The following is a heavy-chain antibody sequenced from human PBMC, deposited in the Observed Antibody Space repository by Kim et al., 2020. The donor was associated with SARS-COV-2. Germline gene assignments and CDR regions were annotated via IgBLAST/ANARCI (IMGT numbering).Heavy chain of an antibody. CDR2: IYYSGST. Sequence: SETLSLTCTVSGGSISSYYWSWIRQPPGKGLEWIGYIYYSGSTNYNPSLKSRVTISVDTSKNQFSLKLSSVTAADTAVYYCARTCSGGSCLLDPWGQGTL. V-gene: IGHV4-59*13. J-gene: IGHJ5*02. CDR3: ARTCSGGSCLLDP. D-gene: IGHD2-15*01. CDR1: GGSISSYY.